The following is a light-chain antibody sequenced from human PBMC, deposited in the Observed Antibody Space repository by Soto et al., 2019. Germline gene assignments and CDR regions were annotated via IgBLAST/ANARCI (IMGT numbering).Light chain of an antibody. CDR3: QSYDSSLSGSV. J-gene: IGLJ3*02. V-gene: IGLV1-40*01. CDR2: GNS. Sequence: QSVLTQPPSVSGAPGQRVTISGTGSSSNIGAGYDVHWYQQLPGTAPKLLIYGNSNRPSGVPDRFSGSKSGTSASLAITGLEAEYEADYYCQSYDSSLSGSVFGGGTKLTVL. CDR1: SSNIGAGYD.